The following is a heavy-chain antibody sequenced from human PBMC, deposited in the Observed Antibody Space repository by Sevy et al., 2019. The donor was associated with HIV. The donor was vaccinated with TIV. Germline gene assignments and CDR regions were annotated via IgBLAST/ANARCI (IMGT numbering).Heavy chain of an antibody. CDR3: AREGCTKPHDY. CDR2: LAFGGGKI. V-gene: IGHV3-23*01. J-gene: IGHJ4*02. CDR1: GFDFSIYS. D-gene: IGHD2-8*01. Sequence: GGSLRLSCAASGFDFSIYSMSWVRQAPGKGLEWVSTLAFGGGKINYADSVKGRFTISRDNYKSSVYLKMNNMRVEDTAVYYCAREGCTKPHDYWGQGTLVTVSS.